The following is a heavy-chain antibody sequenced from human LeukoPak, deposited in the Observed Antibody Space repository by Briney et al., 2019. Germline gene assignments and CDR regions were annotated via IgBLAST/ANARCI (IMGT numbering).Heavy chain of an antibody. CDR3: ARAVMDRGVIPWFDP. CDR1: GGTFSSYA. D-gene: IGHD3-10*01. V-gene: IGHV1-69*13. CDR2: IFPLFGTA. J-gene: IGHJ5*02. Sequence: ASVNVSCKASGGTFSSYAISWVRQAPGPGLEWMGGIFPLFGTANYAQKFQGRDTITADESTRTAYMELRSLRSEDTAVYHCARAVMDRGVIPWFDPWGQGTLVTVS.